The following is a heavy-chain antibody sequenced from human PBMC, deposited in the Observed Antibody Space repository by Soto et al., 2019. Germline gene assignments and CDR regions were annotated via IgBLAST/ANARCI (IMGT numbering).Heavy chain of an antibody. CDR1: GFTFSDHY. CDR2: IKNKANSYTT. CDR3: ARVRLGVPARLLDY. D-gene: IGHD2-21*01. J-gene: IGHJ4*02. V-gene: IGHV3-72*01. Sequence: PGGSLRLSCAASGFTFSDHYMDWVRQAPGKGLEWVGRIKNKANSYTTEYAASVKGRFTISRDDSKNSLDLQMNSLKTEEPAVYYCARVRLGVPARLLDYWGQGTLVTVSS.